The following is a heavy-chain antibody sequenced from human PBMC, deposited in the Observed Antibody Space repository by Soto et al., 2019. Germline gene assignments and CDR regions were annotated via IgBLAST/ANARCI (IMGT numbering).Heavy chain of an antibody. CDR2: IGPESGAT. CDR3: GRGRSGQIVVFY. Sequence: VASVKVSCKASGYPFTGHYIHWVRQAPEQGPEWMGEIGPESGATRYAQKFQGRVTMTRDTSTTTVYMELKNLSPDDTAVYYCGRGRSGQIVVFYWGQGTPVTVSS. D-gene: IGHD1-26*01. J-gene: IGHJ4*02. CDR1: GYPFTGHY. V-gene: IGHV1-2*02.